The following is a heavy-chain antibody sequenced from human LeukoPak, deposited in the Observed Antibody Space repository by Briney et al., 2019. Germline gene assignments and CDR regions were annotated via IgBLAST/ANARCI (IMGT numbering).Heavy chain of an antibody. Sequence: ASVKVSCNASGYIFTSYGISWVRQAPGQGLEWMGRIIPIFGTANYAQKLQGRVTITADKSTSTAYMELSSLRSEDTAVYYCARDLSWCSSTSCSSAFDYWGQGTLVTVSS. J-gene: IGHJ4*02. V-gene: IGHV1-69*06. D-gene: IGHD2-2*01. CDR1: GYIFTSYG. CDR3: ARDLSWCSSTSCSSAFDY. CDR2: IIPIFGTA.